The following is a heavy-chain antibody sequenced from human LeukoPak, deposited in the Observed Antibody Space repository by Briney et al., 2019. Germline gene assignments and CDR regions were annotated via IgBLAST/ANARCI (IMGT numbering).Heavy chain of an antibody. D-gene: IGHD1-26*01. CDR3: ARDVGGSLDY. J-gene: IGHJ4*01. CDR1: GFTFSTYW. Sequence: GGSLRLSCAASGFTFSTYWMAWVRQAPGKGLEWVANIKGDESARHQADSVKGRFTISRDNAKKSVYLQMNSLRGEDTAVYYCARDVGGSLDYWGQEPWSPSP. V-gene: IGHV3-7*01. CDR2: IKGDESAR.